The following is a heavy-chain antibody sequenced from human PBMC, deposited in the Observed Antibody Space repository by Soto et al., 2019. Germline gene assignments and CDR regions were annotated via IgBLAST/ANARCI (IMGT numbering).Heavy chain of an antibody. J-gene: IGHJ3*02. CDR2: IYPGDSDT. CDR3: ARGLWFGELLTRRGAFDI. CDR1: GYRFTSYW. Sequence: GESLKISCEGSGYRFTSYWIGWVRQMPGKGLEWMGIIYPGDSDTRYSPSFQGQVTISADKSISTAYLQWSSLKASDTAMYYCARGLWFGELLTRRGAFDIWGQGTMVTVSS. D-gene: IGHD3-10*01. V-gene: IGHV5-51*01.